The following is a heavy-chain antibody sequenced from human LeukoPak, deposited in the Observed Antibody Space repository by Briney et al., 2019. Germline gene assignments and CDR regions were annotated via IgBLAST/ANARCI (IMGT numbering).Heavy chain of an antibody. CDR1: GCTFTSYD. J-gene: IGHJ6*02. D-gene: IGHD2-15*01. CDR2: MNPNSGNT. Sequence: GASVKVSCKASGCTFTSYDINWVRQATGQGLEWMGWMNPNSGNTGYAQKFQGRVTMTRNTSISTAYMELSSLRSEDTAVYYCARGHCSGGSCFYYYYYYGMDVWGQGTTVTVSS. CDR3: ARGHCSGGSCFYYYYYYGMDV. V-gene: IGHV1-8*01.